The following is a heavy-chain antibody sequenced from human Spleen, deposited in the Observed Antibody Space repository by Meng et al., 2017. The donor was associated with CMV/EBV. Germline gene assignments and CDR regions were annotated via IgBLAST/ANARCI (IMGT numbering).Heavy chain of an antibody. V-gene: IGHV1-69*05. Sequence: ISWVRQDPGQGLEWMGRIIPIFGTENYAQNVQGRVTITTDESRITAYMELSSLRSEDTATYYCASVGFCSGTTCYTGDYTSRRHFEHWGQGTLVTVSS. D-gene: IGHD2-2*02. CDR2: IIPIFGTE. CDR3: ASVGFCSGTTCYTGDYTSRRHFEH. J-gene: IGHJ4*02.